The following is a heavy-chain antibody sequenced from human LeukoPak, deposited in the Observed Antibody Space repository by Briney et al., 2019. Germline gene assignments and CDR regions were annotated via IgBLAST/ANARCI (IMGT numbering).Heavy chain of an antibody. CDR3: ARDLSVGSYYDDYFDY. Sequence: GGSLRLSCAASGFTFSNAWMSWVRQAPGKGLEWVGRIKSKTDGGTTDYAAPVKGRFTISRDDSKNTLYLQMNSLRAEDTAVYYCARDLSVGSYYDDYFDYWGQGTLVTVSS. V-gene: IGHV3-15*01. CDR1: GFTFSNAW. CDR2: IKSKTDGGTT. D-gene: IGHD1-26*01. J-gene: IGHJ4*02.